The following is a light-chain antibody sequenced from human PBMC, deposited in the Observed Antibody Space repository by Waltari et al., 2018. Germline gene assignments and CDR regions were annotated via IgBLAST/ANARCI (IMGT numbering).Light chain of an antibody. J-gene: IGKJ4*01. CDR2: AAS. CDR1: QGISSD. Sequence: IQLTQSTSFLSASVGDRVTITCRASQGISSDLTWFQQKPGKAPKLLISAASTLQSGVPSRFSGSGSGTEFTLTISSLQPEDSATYYCHQVNGYPLTFGGGTKVEIK. CDR3: HQVNGYPLT. V-gene: IGKV1-9*01.